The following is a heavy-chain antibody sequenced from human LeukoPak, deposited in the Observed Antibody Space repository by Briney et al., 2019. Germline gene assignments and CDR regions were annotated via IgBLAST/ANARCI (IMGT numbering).Heavy chain of an antibody. CDR3: ARATRTLVIAAASAFDI. CDR2: IYYSGST. CDR1: GGSISSYY. Sequence: SETLSLTCTVSGGSISSYYWSWIRQPPGKGLEWIGYIYYSGSTNYNPSLKSRVTISVDTSKNQFSLKLSSVTAADTAVYYCARATRTLVIAAASAFDIWGQGTMSPSLQ. D-gene: IGHD6-13*01. J-gene: IGHJ3*02. V-gene: IGHV4-59*01.